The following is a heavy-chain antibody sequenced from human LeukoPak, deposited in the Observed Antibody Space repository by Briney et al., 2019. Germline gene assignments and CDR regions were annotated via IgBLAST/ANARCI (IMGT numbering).Heavy chain of an antibody. CDR3: ARDRAQFGAFDI. Sequence: ASVTVSFTASGYTFTSYGISWVRQAPGQGLEWMGWISAYNGNTNYAQKLQGRVTMTTDTSTSTAYMELRSLRSDDTAVYYCARDRAQFGAFDIWGQGTMVTVSS. CDR1: GYTFTSYG. J-gene: IGHJ3*02. CDR2: ISAYNGNT. D-gene: IGHD3-10*01. V-gene: IGHV1-18*01.